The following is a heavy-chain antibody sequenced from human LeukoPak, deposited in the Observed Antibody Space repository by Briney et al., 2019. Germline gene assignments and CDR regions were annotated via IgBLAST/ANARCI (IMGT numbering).Heavy chain of an antibody. J-gene: IGHJ6*02. CDR2: ISSSSSYI. V-gene: IGHV3-21*04. D-gene: IGHD1-26*01. Sequence: GGSLRLSCAASGFTFSSYSMNWVRQAPGKGLEWVSSISSSSSYIYYADSVKGRFTISRDNAKNSLYLQMNSLRADDTAVYYCARDPRDVGGYYYYGMDVWGQGTTVTVSS. CDR1: GFTFSSYS. CDR3: ARDPRDVGGYYYYGMDV.